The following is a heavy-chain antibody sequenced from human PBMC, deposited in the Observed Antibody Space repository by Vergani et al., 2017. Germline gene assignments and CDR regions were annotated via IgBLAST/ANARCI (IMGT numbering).Heavy chain of an antibody. V-gene: IGHV3-30*02. CDR2: IRYDGSNK. Sequence: QVQLVESGGGVVQPGGSLRLSCAASGFTFSSYGMHWVRQAPGKGLEWVAFIRYDGSNKYYADSVKGRFTISRDNSKNTLYLQMNSLRAEDTAVYYCARTAPMTTVTRNWFDPWGQGTLVTVSS. CDR3: ARTAPMTTVTRNWFDP. D-gene: IGHD4-17*01. CDR1: GFTFSSYG. J-gene: IGHJ5*02.